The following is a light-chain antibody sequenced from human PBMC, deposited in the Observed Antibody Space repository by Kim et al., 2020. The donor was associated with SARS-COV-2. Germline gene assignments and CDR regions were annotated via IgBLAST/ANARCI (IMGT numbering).Light chain of an antibody. J-gene: IGKJ2*01. V-gene: IGKV1-39*01. CDR1: QNVANF. CDR2: SAS. CDR3: QQSYFIPYT. Sequence: SASVVDRVTITCRASQNVANFLNWYQQSPGKAPKLLIYSASSLQSGVPSRFSGSGAVTDFTLTISSLQPEDFATYFCQQSYFIPYTFGQGTKLEI.